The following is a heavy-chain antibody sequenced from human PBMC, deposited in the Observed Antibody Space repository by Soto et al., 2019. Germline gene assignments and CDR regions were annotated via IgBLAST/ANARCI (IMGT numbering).Heavy chain of an antibody. CDR3: ARGGGYGSGMALSDYYGMDV. V-gene: IGHV1-69*01. J-gene: IGHJ6*02. D-gene: IGHD3-10*01. CDR1: GGTFSSYA. Sequence: QVQLVQSGAEVKKPGSSVKVSCKASGGTFSSYAISWVRQAPGQGLEWMGGIIPIFGTANYAQKFQGRVTITAGESTSKAYRGVSSLRSEDTAVYYCARGGGYGSGMALSDYYGMDVWGQGTTVTVSS. CDR2: IIPIFGTA.